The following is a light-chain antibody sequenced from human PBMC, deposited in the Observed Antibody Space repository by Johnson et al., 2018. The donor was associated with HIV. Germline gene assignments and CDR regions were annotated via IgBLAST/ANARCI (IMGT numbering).Light chain of an antibody. V-gene: IGLV1-51*02. CDR1: SSNIGNNY. CDR2: ENN. Sequence: HSVLTQPPSVSAAPGQKITVSCSGSSSNIGNNYVSWYQQFPGTAPKLLIYENNKRPSGIPDRFSGSKSGTSATLGITGLQTGDEADYYCGTWDSSLSAYVFGTGTEVTVL. CDR3: GTWDSSLSAYV. J-gene: IGLJ1*01.